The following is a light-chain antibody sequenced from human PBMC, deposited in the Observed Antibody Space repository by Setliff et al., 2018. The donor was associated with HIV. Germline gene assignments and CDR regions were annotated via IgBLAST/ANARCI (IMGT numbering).Light chain of an antibody. CDR1: SGDVGTYNL. V-gene: IGLV2-23*02. Sequence: QSALTQPASVSGSPGQAITISCTGTSGDVGTYNLVSWYQQHPGKAPQLIIYEVTKRPSGVSARFSGSKSGNTASLIISGLQAEDEADYYCCSYTSSDTIDVFGTGTKVTVL. J-gene: IGLJ1*01. CDR3: CSYTSSDTIDV. CDR2: EVT.